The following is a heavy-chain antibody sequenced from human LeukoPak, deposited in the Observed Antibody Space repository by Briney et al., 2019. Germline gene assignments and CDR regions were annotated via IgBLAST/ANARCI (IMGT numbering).Heavy chain of an antibody. V-gene: IGHV3-30*03. Sequence: GGSLRLSCAASGFTFSSYSMNWVRQAPGKGLEWVAVISYDGSNKYYADSVKGRFTISRDNSKNTLYLQMNSLRAEDTAVYYCARGAVVVAPFDYWGQGTLVTVSS. D-gene: IGHD2-21*01. CDR3: ARGAVVVAPFDY. J-gene: IGHJ4*02. CDR1: GFTFSSYS. CDR2: ISYDGSNK.